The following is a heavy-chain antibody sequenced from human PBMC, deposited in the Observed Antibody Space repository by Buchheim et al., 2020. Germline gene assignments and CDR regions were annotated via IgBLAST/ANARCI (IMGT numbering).Heavy chain of an antibody. J-gene: IGHJ4*02. CDR2: IYSGGST. D-gene: IGHD1-1*01. CDR3: ARKWYNNYFDY. Sequence: EVQLVETGGGLIQPGGSLRLSCAASGFTVSSNYMSWVRQAPGKGLEWVSVIYSGGSTYYADSVKGRFTISSDNSKKPLYFQMNSLRAEDTAVYYCARKWYNNYFDYWGQGTL. CDR1: GFTVSSNY. V-gene: IGHV3-53*02.